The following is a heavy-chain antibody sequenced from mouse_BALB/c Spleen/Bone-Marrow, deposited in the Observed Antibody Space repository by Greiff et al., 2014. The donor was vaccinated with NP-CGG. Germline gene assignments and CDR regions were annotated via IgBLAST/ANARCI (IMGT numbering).Heavy chain of an antibody. CDR3: TRVITTGSAWFAY. D-gene: IGHD2-4*01. Sequence: EVQLQQSGTVLARPGASVKMSCKASGYTFTSYWMHWVKQRPGQGLEWIGTVYPGNSDTSYNQKFKGKAKLTAVTSTSTAYMELSGLTNEDSAVYYCTRVITTGSAWFAYWGQGTLVTVS. CDR1: GYTFTSYW. CDR2: VYPGNSDT. V-gene: IGHV1-5*01. J-gene: IGHJ3*01.